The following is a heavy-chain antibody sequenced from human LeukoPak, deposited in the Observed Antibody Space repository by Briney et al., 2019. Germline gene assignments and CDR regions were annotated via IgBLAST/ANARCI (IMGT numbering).Heavy chain of an antibody. CDR2: IKQDGSEK. Sequence: PGGSLRLSCAASGFTFSSYWMSWVRQAPGKGLEWVAHIKQDGSEKYYVDSVKGRFTISRDNAKYSLYLQMNSLRAEDTAVYYCATSGVLRFLEWLLVDAFDIWGQGTMVTVSS. CDR1: GFTFSSYW. CDR3: ATSGVLRFLEWLLVDAFDI. D-gene: IGHD3-3*01. V-gene: IGHV3-7*01. J-gene: IGHJ3*02.